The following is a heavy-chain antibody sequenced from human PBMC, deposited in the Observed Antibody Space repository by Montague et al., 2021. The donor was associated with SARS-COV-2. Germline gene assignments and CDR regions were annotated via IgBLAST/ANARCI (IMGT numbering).Heavy chain of an antibody. CDR1: GDSVSSNSAT. J-gene: IGHJ4*02. D-gene: IGHD6-13*01. Sequence: CAISGDSVSSNSATWNWIRQSPSRGLEWLGRTYYRSMWKNDYARSVKSRIAINPDTSKNQFSLQLSSVTPEDTALYYCVRGIEAAGSYDYWGQGTLVTVSS. CDR3: VRGIEAAGSYDY. CDR2: TYYRSMWKN. V-gene: IGHV6-1*01.